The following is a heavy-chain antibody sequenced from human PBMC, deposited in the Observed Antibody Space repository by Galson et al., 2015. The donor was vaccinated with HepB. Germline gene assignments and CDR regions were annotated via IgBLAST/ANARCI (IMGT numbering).Heavy chain of an antibody. V-gene: IGHV1-69*13. CDR3: AIDYYDSSGYPDY. D-gene: IGHD3-22*01. CDR2: IIPIFGTA. CDR1: GGTFSSYA. Sequence: SVKVSCKASGGTFSSYAISWVRQAPGQGLEWMGGIIPIFGTANYAQKFQGRVTITADESTSTAYMELSSLRSEDTAVYYCAIDYYDSSGYPDYWGQGTLVTVSS. J-gene: IGHJ4*02.